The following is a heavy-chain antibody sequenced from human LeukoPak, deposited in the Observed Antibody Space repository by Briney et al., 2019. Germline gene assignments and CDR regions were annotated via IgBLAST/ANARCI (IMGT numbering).Heavy chain of an antibody. CDR1: GFTFDDYA. CDR3: AKDLGTYYDFWSGYYTGDYFDY. J-gene: IGHJ4*02. V-gene: IGHV3-9*01. CDR2: ISWNSGSI. D-gene: IGHD3-3*01. Sequence: GGSLRLSCEASGFTFDDYAMHWVRQAPGKGLEWVSGISWNSGSIGYADSVKGRFTISRDNSKNTLYLQMNSLRAEDTAVYYCAKDLGTYYDFWSGYYTGDYFDYWGQGTLVTVSS.